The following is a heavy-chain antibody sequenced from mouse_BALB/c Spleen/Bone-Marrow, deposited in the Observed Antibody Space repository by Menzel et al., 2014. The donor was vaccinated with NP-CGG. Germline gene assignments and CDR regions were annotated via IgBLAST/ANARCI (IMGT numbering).Heavy chain of an antibody. Sequence: QVQLQQSGAELVKPGASVKLSCKASGYIFTNYWMHWVKQRPGQGLSWIGEINPTNGRSNYNEKFKSKATLTVDKSSSTAHMELLSLTSEDSAVYYCGRWANWGQGTTLTVSS. J-gene: IGHJ2*01. CDR3: GRWAN. V-gene: IGHV1S81*02. CDR1: GYIFTNYW. CDR2: INPTNGRS.